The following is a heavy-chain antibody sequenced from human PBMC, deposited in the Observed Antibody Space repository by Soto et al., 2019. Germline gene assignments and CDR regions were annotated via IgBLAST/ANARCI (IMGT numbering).Heavy chain of an antibody. CDR3: ARWSDLYYYYGMDV. CDR1: VYTFTSYA. V-gene: IGHV1-8*01. J-gene: IGHJ6*02. D-gene: IGHD3-3*01. Sequence: AAVTGSGTASVYTFTSYAINWVRQAIGQGLEWMGWMNPNSGNTGYAQKFQGRVTMTRNTSISTAYMELSSLRSEDTAVYYCARWSDLYYYYGMDVWGQGTTVTVSS. CDR2: MNPNSGNT.